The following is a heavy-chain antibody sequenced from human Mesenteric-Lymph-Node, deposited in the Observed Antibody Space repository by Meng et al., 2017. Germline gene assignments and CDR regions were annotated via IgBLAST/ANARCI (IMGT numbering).Heavy chain of an antibody. Sequence: SETLSLTCAVSGDSVSRPNWWSWVRQPPGKGLEWIGEISQIGVTKYNPSLRSRATISIDRSKSQLSLNLRSVTAADTAVYYCARVSYYYGSGSHDAFDIWGQGTMVTVSS. V-gene: IGHV4-4*02. CDR1: GDSVSRPNW. CDR2: ISQIGVT. CDR3: ARVSYYYGSGSHDAFDI. J-gene: IGHJ3*02. D-gene: IGHD3-10*01.